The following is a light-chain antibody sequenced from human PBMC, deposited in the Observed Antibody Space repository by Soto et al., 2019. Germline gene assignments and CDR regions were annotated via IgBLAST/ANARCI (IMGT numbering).Light chain of an antibody. CDR2: GAS. V-gene: IGKV3-20*01. CDR3: QQYGNSPSWT. Sequence: EIVLTQSPGTLSLSPRERATLSCSASQSVSSSYLAWYQQKPGQAPRLLIYGASSRATGIPDRFSGSGSGTDFTLTISRLEPEDFAVYYCQQYGNSPSWTFGQGTKMDI. J-gene: IGKJ1*01. CDR1: QSVSSSY.